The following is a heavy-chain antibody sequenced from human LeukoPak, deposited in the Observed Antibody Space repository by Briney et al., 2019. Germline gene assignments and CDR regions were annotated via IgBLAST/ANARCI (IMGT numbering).Heavy chain of an antibody. CDR1: GGSISGYY. CDR3: ARGPESRTSDAFDI. D-gene: IGHD1-14*01. J-gene: IGHJ3*02. V-gene: IGHV4-59*01. CDR2: IYYSGST. Sequence: SETLSLTCTVSGGSISGYYWSWIRRPPGKGLEWIGYIYYSGSTNYNPSLKSRVTISVDTSKNQFSLKLSSVTAADTAVYYCARGPESRTSDAFDIWGHGAMVTDSS.